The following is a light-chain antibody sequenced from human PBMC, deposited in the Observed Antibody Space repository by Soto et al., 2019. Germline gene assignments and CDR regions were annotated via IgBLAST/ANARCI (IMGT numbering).Light chain of an antibody. CDR3: TSYTSSGPWV. CDR1: SGDVGGYNY. J-gene: IGLJ3*02. Sequence: QSALTQPASVSGSPGQSITISCTGTSGDVGGYNYVSWYQLDPGKAPKLIIYEVNNRPSGVSNRFSGSKSGNTAALTISGLQAEDEADYYCTSYTSSGPWVFGGGTKLTGL. V-gene: IGLV2-14*01. CDR2: EVN.